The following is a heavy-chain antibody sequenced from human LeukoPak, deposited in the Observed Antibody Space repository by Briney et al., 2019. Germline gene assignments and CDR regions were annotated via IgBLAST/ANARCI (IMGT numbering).Heavy chain of an antibody. Sequence: PGGSLRLSCVASGFTFSSYAMSWVRQAPAKGLECVSVISGSGGNTYYADSVKGRFTISRDNSENTLYLQMNSLRAEDTAVYYCAKLPGIAVAGPMDYFDYWGQGTLVTVSS. CDR1: GFTFSSYA. V-gene: IGHV3-23*01. D-gene: IGHD6-19*01. CDR3: AKLPGIAVAGPMDYFDY. J-gene: IGHJ4*02. CDR2: ISGSGGNT.